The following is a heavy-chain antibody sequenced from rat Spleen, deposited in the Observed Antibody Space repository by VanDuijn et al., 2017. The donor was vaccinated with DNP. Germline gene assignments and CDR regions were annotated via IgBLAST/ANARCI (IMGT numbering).Heavy chain of an antibody. CDR3: ARPLGYGGFAY. J-gene: IGHJ3*01. Sequence: EVQLVESGGGSVQPGRSMKLSCAASGFSFSDYDMAWVRQAPKEGLEWVSTITYVGSITYYRDSVKGRFTFSRDNTKSTLYLQMDSLRSEDMATYYCARPLGYGGFAYWGQGTLVTVSS. CDR1: GFSFSDYD. V-gene: IGHV5-7*01. D-gene: IGHD1-11*01. CDR2: ITYVGSIT.